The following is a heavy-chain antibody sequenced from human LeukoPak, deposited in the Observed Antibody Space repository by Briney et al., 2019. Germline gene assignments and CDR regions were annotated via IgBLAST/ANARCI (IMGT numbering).Heavy chain of an antibody. V-gene: IGHV4-34*01. CDR2: INHSGST. Sequence: SETLSLTCAVYGGSFSGYYWSWIRQPPGKGLEWIGEINHSGSTNYNPSLKNRVTISVDTSKNQFSLKLSSVTAADTATYYCARSYDFWSGDSQFDYWGQGTLVTVSS. J-gene: IGHJ4*02. D-gene: IGHD3-3*01. CDR1: GGSFSGYY. CDR3: ARSYDFWSGDSQFDY.